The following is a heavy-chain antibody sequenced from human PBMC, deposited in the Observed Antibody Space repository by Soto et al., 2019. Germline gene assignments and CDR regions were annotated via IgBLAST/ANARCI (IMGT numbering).Heavy chain of an antibody. CDR3: ARGSYGDC. J-gene: IGHJ4*02. Sequence: QVQLVQSGVEVKKPGASVKVSCTASGYTISSYGIKWVRQAPGQGLEWVGWISANRETPEYGQKFQGRVTMTTDTSTSTAYMELKSLTSDDTAVYFCARGSYGDCWGQGTLVTVSS. CDR1: GYTISSYG. V-gene: IGHV1-18*01. CDR2: ISANRETP. D-gene: IGHD4-17*01.